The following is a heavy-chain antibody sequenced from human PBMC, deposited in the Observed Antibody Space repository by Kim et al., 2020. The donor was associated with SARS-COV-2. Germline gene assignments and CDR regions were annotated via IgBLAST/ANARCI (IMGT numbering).Heavy chain of an antibody. CDR3: ARKEYSRGFLNY. V-gene: IGHV4-34*01. Sequence: NYNPSLKRRVTISVDASKNPFSLRLTSLTAADTAVYYCARKEYSRGFLNYWGQGTLVTVSS. D-gene: IGHD6-6*01. J-gene: IGHJ4*02.